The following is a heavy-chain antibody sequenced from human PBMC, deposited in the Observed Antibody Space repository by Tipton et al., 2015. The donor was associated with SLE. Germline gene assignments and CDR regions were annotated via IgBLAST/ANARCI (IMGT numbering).Heavy chain of an antibody. CDR2: ISPSNGDT. J-gene: IGHJ5*02. V-gene: IGHV1-18*01. D-gene: IGHD4-17*01. CDR1: HHTA. CDR3: ARVYSVTRTFWFEH. Sequence: QLVQSGPEVKKPGASVQVSCEASHHTAISWLRHAPGQGLEWVGWISPSNGDTKYAQKFQDRVTLTIDKSTRTYYMELKGLKSDDSGIYYCARVYSVTRTFWFEHWGQGTLVTVSP.